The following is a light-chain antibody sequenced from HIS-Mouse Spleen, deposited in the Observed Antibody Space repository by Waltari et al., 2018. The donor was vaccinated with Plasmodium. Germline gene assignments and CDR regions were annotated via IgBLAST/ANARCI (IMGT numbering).Light chain of an antibody. CDR2: WAS. Sequence: DIVMTQSPDSLAVSLGERATINCKSSKSVLYSSNNKNYLAWYQQKPGQPPKLLIYWASTRESVVPDRFSGSGSGTDFTLTISSLQAEDVAVYYCQQYYSTPYTFGQGTKLEIK. J-gene: IGKJ2*01. V-gene: IGKV4-1*01. CDR1: KSVLYSSNNKNY. CDR3: QQYYSTPYT.